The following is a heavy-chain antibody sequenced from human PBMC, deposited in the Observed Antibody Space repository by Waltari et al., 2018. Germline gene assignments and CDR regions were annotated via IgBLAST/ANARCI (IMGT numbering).Heavy chain of an antibody. CDR3: SGGEVTGTDF. CDR2: ISGSGRSYI. J-gene: IGHJ4*02. Sequence: DVQLVESGGGLVKPGGSLRLSCAASGFSFSSYDMNWVRQAPGRGLEWVASISGSGRSYIFYTDSVKGRFTISRDNAKNSLFLQMNSLRTEDTAVYYCSGGEVTGTDFWGQGTLVTVSS. CDR1: GFSFSSYD. D-gene: IGHD6-19*01. V-gene: IGHV3-21*04.